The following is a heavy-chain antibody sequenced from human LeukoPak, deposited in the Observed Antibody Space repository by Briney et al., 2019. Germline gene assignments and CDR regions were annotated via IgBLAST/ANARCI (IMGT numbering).Heavy chain of an antibody. CDR2: ISGSGDNT. D-gene: IGHD5-12*01. J-gene: IGHJ4*02. CDR3: AKGSGYDTDFDY. V-gene: IGHV3-23*01. CDR1: GFTFSTYV. Sequence: PEGSLRLSCAASGFTFSTYVMSWVRQAPGKGLEWVSGISGSGDNTYYADSVKGRFTISRDNSKNTLYLQMNSLRAEDTAVYYCAKGSGYDTDFDYWGQGTLVSVSS.